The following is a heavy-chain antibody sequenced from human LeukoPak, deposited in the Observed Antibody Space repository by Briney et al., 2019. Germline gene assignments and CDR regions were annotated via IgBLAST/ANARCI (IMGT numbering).Heavy chain of an antibody. Sequence: GASVKVSCKTSGYTFTSHDISWVRQAPGQGLEWVGWISGYNGNTNYARKLQGRVTVTTDTSTNTAYMDLRSLISDDTAVYYCARGGAVAGYDYWGQGTLVTVSS. J-gene: IGHJ4*02. CDR3: ARGGAVAGYDY. V-gene: IGHV1-18*04. CDR1: GYTFTSHD. D-gene: IGHD6-19*01. CDR2: ISGYNGNT.